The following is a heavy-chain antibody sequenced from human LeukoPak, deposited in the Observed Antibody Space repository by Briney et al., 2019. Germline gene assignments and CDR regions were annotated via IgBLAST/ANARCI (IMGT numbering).Heavy chain of an antibody. CDR3: ARDMYYDSKGPYYHYYYMDV. J-gene: IGHJ6*03. V-gene: IGHV1-2*02. Sequence: ASVKVSCKASGYTFTGYYMHWVRQAPGQGLEWMGWINPNSGGTNYAQKFQGRVTMTRDTSISTACMELSRLRSDDTAVYYCARDMYYDSKGPYYHYYYMDVWGKGTTVTVSS. CDR2: INPNSGGT. CDR1: GYTFTGYY. D-gene: IGHD3-3*01.